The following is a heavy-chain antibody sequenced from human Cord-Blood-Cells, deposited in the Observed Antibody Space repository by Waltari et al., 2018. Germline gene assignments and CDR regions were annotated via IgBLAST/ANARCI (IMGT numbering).Heavy chain of an antibody. D-gene: IGHD6-6*01. CDR1: GYSFTSYW. V-gene: IGHV5-51*01. CDR2: IARGDALP. CDR3: ASSIAARPGSSYYFDY. J-gene: IGHJ4*02. Sequence: EVQLVQSGAEVKKPGESLKISCKGSGYSFTSYWIGWVRQMPGKGLDWRGIIARGDALPRNSPSSQGQVTISAVKSISTAYLEWSRLKASDTAMYYCASSIAARPGSSYYFDYWGQGTLVTVSS.